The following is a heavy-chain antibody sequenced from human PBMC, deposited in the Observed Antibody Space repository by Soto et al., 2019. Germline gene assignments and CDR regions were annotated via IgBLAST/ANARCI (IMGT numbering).Heavy chain of an antibody. V-gene: IGHV4-59*01. CDR2: IYYSGST. CDR3: AGEDY. Sequence: QVQLQESGPGVVKPSETLSLTCTVSGGSISSYYWSWIRQPPGKGLEWIGYIYYSGSTNYNPSLKSRVTISVDTSKNQFSLKLSSVTAADTAVYYCAGEDYWGQGTLVTVSS. J-gene: IGHJ4*02. CDR1: GGSISSYY.